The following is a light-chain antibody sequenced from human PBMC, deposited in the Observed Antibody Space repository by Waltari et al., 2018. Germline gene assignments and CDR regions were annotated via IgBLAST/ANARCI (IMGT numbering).Light chain of an antibody. V-gene: IGKV4-1*01. Sequence: DIVMTQSPGSLAVPLGERATINCRSSQSVLYNSDNKNYLAWYRQKPGQPPKLLIYWASTRESGVPDRFSGSGSGTDFTLTISSLQAEDVAVYYCQQYYSTPGWTFGQGTKVEIK. CDR2: WAS. J-gene: IGKJ1*01. CDR3: QQYYSTPGWT. CDR1: QSVLYNSDNKNY.